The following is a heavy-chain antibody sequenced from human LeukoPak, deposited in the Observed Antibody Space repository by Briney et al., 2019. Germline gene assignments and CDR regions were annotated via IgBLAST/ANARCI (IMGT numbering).Heavy chain of an antibody. Sequence: PSETLSLTCAVYGGSFSGYYWSWIRQAPGKGLEWVSVIYSGGSTYYADSVKGRFTISRDNSKNTLYLQMNSLRAEDTAVYYCARESRGSSSWYGAYFDYWGQGTLVTVSS. D-gene: IGHD6-13*01. CDR2: IYSGGST. CDR3: ARESRGSSSWYGAYFDY. V-gene: IGHV3-66*01. CDR1: GGSFSGYY. J-gene: IGHJ4*02.